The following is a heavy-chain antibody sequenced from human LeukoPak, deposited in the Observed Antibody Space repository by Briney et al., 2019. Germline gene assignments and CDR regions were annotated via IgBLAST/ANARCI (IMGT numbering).Heavy chain of an antibody. J-gene: IGHJ6*03. D-gene: IGHD3-3*01. CDR3: ARESYYDFWSGMEYYYMDV. CDR1: GGSISSYY. CDR2: IYTSGST. V-gene: IGHV4-4*07. Sequence: SETLSLTCTVSGGSISSYYWSWIRQPAGKGLEWIGRIYTSGSTNYNPSLKSRVTMSVDTSKNQFSLKLSSVTAADTAVYYCARESYYDFWSGMEYYYMDVWGKGTMVTVSS.